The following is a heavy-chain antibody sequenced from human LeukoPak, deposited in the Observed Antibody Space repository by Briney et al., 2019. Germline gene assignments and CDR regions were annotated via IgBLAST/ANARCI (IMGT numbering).Heavy chain of an antibody. CDR2: ISAYNGNT. CDR1: GYTFTSYI. J-gene: IGHJ4*02. D-gene: IGHD1-14*01. Sequence: ASVKVSCKASGYTFTSYIISWVRQAPGQGLEWMGWISAYNGNTNYAQRLQGRVTMTTDTSTSTAYMELRSLRSDDTAVYYCARVTQVSGFVDYWGQGTLVTVSS. CDR3: ARVTQVSGFVDY. V-gene: IGHV1-18*01.